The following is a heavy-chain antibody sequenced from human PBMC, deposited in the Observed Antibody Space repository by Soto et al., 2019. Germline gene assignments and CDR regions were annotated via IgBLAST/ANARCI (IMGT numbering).Heavy chain of an antibody. CDR1: GYTFTSYG. Sequence: QVQLVQSGAEVKKPGASVKVSCKASGYTFTSYGISWVRQAPGQGLEWMGWISAYNGNTNYAQKLQGRVTMTTDTSTRTGYMELRSLRSDDTAVYYCARDEVGGSITKIGGDYWGQGTLVTVSS. D-gene: IGHD3-3*01. J-gene: IGHJ4*02. CDR2: ISAYNGNT. V-gene: IGHV1-18*01. CDR3: ARDEVGGSITKIGGDY.